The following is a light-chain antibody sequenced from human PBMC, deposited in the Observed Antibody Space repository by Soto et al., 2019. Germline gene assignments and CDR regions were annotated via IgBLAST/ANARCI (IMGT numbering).Light chain of an antibody. Sequence: DIQMTQSPSSLSASVGDRVTITCRASQSISSYLNWYQQKPGKAPKLLIYAASSLQSGVQSRFSGSGPGTEFTLTISSLQPDYFATYYCQQSYSTPRTFGQGTKLEIK. J-gene: IGKJ2*01. CDR1: QSISSY. CDR3: QQSYSTPRT. CDR2: AAS. V-gene: IGKV1-39*01.